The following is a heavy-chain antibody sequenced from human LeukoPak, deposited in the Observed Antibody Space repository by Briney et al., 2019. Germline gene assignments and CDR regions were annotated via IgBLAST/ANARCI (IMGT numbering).Heavy chain of an antibody. D-gene: IGHD2-2*01. Sequence: SETLSLTCTVSGYSISSGYYWGWIRQPPGKGLEWIGSIYHSGSTYYNPSLKSRVTISVDTSKNQFSLKLSSVTAADTAVYYCAREVRLVEAAYWGQGTLVTVSS. CDR1: GYSISSGYY. CDR2: IYHSGST. J-gene: IGHJ4*02. CDR3: AREVRLVEAAY. V-gene: IGHV4-38-2*02.